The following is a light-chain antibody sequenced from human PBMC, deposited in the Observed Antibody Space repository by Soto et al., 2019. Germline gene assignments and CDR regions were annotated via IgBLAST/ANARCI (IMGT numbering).Light chain of an antibody. CDR3: QQYGSSRWT. J-gene: IGKJ1*01. V-gene: IGKV3-20*01. CDR2: AAS. Sequence: EIVLTQSPDTLSLFPGERATLSCRASQSVSSTYLAWYQQKPGQAPRPLISAASSRGTGTPDRFSGSGSGTDFTLTISRLEPEDFAVYYCQQYGSSRWTFGQGTKVEIK. CDR1: QSVSSTY.